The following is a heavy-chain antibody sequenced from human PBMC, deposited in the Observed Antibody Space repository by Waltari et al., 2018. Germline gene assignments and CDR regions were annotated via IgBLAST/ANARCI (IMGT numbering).Heavy chain of an antibody. CDR3: ARVRCSGGSCYSGFDI. D-gene: IGHD2-15*01. CDR1: GYTFTTYA. Sequence: QVHLVQSGSELKKPGASVKVSCKASGYTFTTYAINWVRQAPGQGLAWMGWIGTNSGNPTYAQGLTGRFVFSLDTYVSTTYLEISNLKAEDTSIYYCARVRCSGGSCYSGFDIWGQGTLVTVSS. CDR2: IGTNSGNP. J-gene: IGHJ4*02. V-gene: IGHV7-4-1*02.